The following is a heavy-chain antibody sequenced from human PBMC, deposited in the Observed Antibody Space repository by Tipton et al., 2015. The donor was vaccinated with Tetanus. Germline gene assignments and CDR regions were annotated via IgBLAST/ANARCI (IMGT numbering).Heavy chain of an antibody. CDR1: AYAFTSYD. Sequence: QSGAEVKKPGASVKVSCKAFAYAFTSYDLNWVRHATGQGFEWMGWMNPYTGNTCYAPKFQGRVTMTRSTSVSTAYMELKGLRSDDTAVYYCVRAHSGTYYIGHWGQGTLVIVSS. CDR2: MNPYTGNT. V-gene: IGHV1-8*01. D-gene: IGHD1-26*01. CDR3: VRAHSGTYYIGH. J-gene: IGHJ4*02.